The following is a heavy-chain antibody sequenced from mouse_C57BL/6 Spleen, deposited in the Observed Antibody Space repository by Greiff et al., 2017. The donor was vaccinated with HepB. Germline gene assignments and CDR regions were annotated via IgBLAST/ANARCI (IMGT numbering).Heavy chain of an antibody. CDR2: ISSGSSTI. Sequence: EVQLVESGGGLVKPGGSLKLSCAASGFTFSDYGMHWVRQAPEQGLEWVAYISSGSSTIYYADTVKGRFTISRDNAKNTPFMQMTSLRSEDTAMYYCARWLLNPWAMDYWGQGTSVTVSS. CDR3: ARWLLNPWAMDY. V-gene: IGHV5-17*01. J-gene: IGHJ4*01. D-gene: IGHD2-3*01. CDR1: GFTFSDYG.